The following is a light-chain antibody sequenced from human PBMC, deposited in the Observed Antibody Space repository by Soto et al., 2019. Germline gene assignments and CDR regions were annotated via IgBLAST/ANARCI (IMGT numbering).Light chain of an antibody. CDR3: QQYGSSSYT. Sequence: EIVLTQSPGTLSLSPGERATLSCRASQSISSSYLAWYQQKPGQAPRLLIYAASSRATGIPDRFSGSGSGTDFPLTISRLEHEDFAVYYCQQYGSSSYTFGQGTQLEIK. V-gene: IGKV3-20*01. CDR1: QSISSSY. J-gene: IGKJ2*01. CDR2: AAS.